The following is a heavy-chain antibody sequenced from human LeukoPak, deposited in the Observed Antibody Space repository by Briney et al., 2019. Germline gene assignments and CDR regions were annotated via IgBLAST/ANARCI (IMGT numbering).Heavy chain of an antibody. D-gene: IGHD3-16*01. V-gene: IGHV3-7*03. CDR3: ARGGGLDV. Sequence: GSLRLSFSASGFNFNRYWMKWARPAPGKGLEWVASINHNGNVNYYVDSVKGRFTISRDNAKNSLYLQMSNLRAEDTAVYFCARGGGLDVWGQGATVTVSS. CDR1: GFNFNRYW. CDR2: INHNGNVN. J-gene: IGHJ6*02.